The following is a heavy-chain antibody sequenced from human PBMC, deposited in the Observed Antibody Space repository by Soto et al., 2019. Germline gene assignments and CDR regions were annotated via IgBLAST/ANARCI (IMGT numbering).Heavy chain of an antibody. V-gene: IGHV1-24*01. CDR1: GYTLTELS. Sequence: QVQLVQSGAEVKKPGASVKVSCKVSGYTLTELSMHWVRQAPGKGLEWMGGFDPEDGETIYAQKFQGRVTMTEDTSNDTAYMEVSSLRSEDKAVYYCATDRPLNCSGGSCYYYYYYMDVWGKGTTVTVSS. CDR3: ATDRPLNCSGGSCYYYYYYMDV. CDR2: FDPEDGET. J-gene: IGHJ6*03. D-gene: IGHD2-15*01.